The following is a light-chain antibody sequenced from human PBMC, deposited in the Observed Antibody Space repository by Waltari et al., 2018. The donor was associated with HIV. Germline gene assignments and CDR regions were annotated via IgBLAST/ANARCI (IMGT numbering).Light chain of an antibody. CDR3: QQSFTTPRT. J-gene: IGKJ1*01. CDR2: AAS. CDR1: QDISRW. V-gene: IGKV1-12*01. Sequence: DIQMTQSPSSVSASVGDRVTITCRASQDISRWLAWYQQKPGKAPKLLIYAASTLQGGVPSRFSGSGSGTEFTLTISSLQPEDFATYYCQQSFTTPRTFGQGTKVEIK.